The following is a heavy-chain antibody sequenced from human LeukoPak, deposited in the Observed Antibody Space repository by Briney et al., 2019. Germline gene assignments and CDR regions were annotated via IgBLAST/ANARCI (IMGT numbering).Heavy chain of an antibody. CDR1: GFTFSHYC. D-gene: IGHD4-23*01. V-gene: IGHV3-74*01. CDR3: ARVRDGGAADF. J-gene: IGHJ4*02. CDR2: ITCDETNT. Sequence: GGSLRLSCTASGFTFSHYCTQWVRQATSKGLVWGARITCDETNTIYTDSVEGRFTISRDTANNTLSLEMNSLRAEDTAVYYCARVRDGGAADFWGQGTLVTVSS.